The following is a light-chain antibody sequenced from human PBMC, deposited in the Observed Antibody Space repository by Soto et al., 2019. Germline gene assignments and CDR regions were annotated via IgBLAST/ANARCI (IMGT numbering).Light chain of an antibody. CDR2: GAS. CDR3: QQCNNWPLT. Sequence: IVMTQSPATLSVSPGERVTLSCRASQSVSNNLAWFQQKPGQAPRLLIYGASTRATGIPARFSGSGSGTEFTLTISSLQTEDFAVYYCQQCNNWPLTFGQGKKVEIK. J-gene: IGKJ1*01. V-gene: IGKV3-15*01. CDR1: QSVSNN.